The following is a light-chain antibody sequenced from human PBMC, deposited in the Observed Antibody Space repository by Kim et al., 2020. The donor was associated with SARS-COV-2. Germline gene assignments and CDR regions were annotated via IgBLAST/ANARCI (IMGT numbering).Light chain of an antibody. CDR1: QSISSSH. CDR3: QQYGTSPYT. Sequence: EIVLTQSPGTLSLSPGERATLSCRASQSISSSHLVWYQQKPGQAHRLLIYAASRRATGIPDRFSGSGSGTDFTLTISRLEPEDFAVYYCQQYGTSPYTFGQGTKLEI. CDR2: AAS. V-gene: IGKV3-20*01. J-gene: IGKJ2*01.